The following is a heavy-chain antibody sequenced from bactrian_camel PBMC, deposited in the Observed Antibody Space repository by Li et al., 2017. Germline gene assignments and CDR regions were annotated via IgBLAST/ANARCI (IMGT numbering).Heavy chain of an antibody. J-gene: IGHJ4*01. Sequence: HVQLVESGGGSVQTGGSLNLSCVVSPDYIIRTKCMGWFRQAPGKAREGVASISPGGSSVPYAESVKGRFTISKDNVKNTLVLQMNNLKPEDTAIYYCAAADIGEAVVTARILSLKSLFTYWGQGTQVTVS. CDR3: AAADIGEAVVTARILSLKSLFTY. CDR2: ISPGGSSV. V-gene: IGHV3S1*01. CDR1: PDYIIRTKC. D-gene: IGHD2*01.